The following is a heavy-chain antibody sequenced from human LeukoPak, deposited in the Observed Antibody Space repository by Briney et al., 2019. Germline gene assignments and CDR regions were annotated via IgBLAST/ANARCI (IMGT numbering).Heavy chain of an antibody. Sequence: PGGSLRLSCAASGFTFSSYAMSWVRQAPGKGLEWVSAISGSGGGTYYADSVKGRFTISRDNAKNSLYLQMNSLRAEDTAVYYCARDYPYCSSTSCYTYDYWGQGTLVTVSS. CDR1: GFTFSSYA. CDR3: ARDYPYCSSTSCYTYDY. V-gene: IGHV3-23*01. D-gene: IGHD2-2*01. J-gene: IGHJ4*02. CDR2: ISGSGGGT.